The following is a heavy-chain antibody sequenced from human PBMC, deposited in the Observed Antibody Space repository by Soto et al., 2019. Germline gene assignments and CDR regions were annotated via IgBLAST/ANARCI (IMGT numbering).Heavy chain of an antibody. D-gene: IGHD4-4*01. CDR2: IIPLFRTP. CDR3: ARDNDRLQLGGNYYYILDV. J-gene: IGHJ6*02. CDR1: GGTFSSSA. Sequence: QVQLVQSGAEMKEPGSSVKVSCKTSGGTFSSSAISWLRQAPGQGLEWMGGIIPLFRTPDYAQKFQGRVPIAADESTSTAYMELSSLRSEDTAVYYCARDNDRLQLGGNYYYILDVWGQGTTMTVSS. V-gene: IGHV1-69*12.